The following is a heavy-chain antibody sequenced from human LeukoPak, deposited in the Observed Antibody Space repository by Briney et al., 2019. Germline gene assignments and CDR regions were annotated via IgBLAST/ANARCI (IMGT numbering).Heavy chain of an antibody. D-gene: IGHD3-22*01. CDR3: ARDSTYYYDSSGSDY. CDR2: ISSSGSTI. Sequence: GGSLRLSCAASGFTFSSYEMNWVRQAPGKGLEWVSYISSSGSTIYYADSVKGRFTISRDNSKNTLYLQMNSLRAEDTAVYYCARDSTYYYDSSGSDYWGQGTLVTVSS. CDR1: GFTFSSYE. V-gene: IGHV3-48*03. J-gene: IGHJ4*02.